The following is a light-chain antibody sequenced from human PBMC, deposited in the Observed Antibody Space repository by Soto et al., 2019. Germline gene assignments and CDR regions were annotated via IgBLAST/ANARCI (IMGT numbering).Light chain of an antibody. Sequence: DIQMTPSPSAMSASVGDRVTITCRASQGISHYLAWFQQKPGKVPKRLIYAASSLQGGVPSRFSGSGSGTEFTLTISSLQSEDFAVYYCQQYNNWPPWTFGQGTKVDI. CDR3: QQYNNWPPWT. CDR1: QGISHY. CDR2: AAS. J-gene: IGKJ1*01. V-gene: IGKV1-17*03.